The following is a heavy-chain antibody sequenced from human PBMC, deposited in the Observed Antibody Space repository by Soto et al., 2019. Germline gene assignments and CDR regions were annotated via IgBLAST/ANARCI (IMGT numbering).Heavy chain of an antibody. CDR3: AMTETTLYNWFDP. D-gene: IGHD3-16*01. CDR2: IYYSGTT. J-gene: IGHJ5*02. CDR1: GGSISGYY. Sequence: QVQLQESGPGLVKPSETLSLTCTVSGGSISGYYWSWIRQSPGKGLEWIGHIYYSGTTKYNPSLKSRVTMSLDTSKQQFSLRLNSVTAADTAVYYCAMTETTLYNWFDPWGQGTLVTVSS. V-gene: IGHV4-59*12.